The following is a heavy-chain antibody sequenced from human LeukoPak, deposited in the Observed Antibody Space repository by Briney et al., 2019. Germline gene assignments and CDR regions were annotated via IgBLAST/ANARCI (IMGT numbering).Heavy chain of an antibody. Sequence: PGASVNVSCKASGGTFSSYAISWVRQAPGQGLEWMGRIIPILGIANYAQKFQGRVTITADKSTSTAYMELSSLRSEDTAVYYCAREIAFDITSTFDYWGQGTLVTVSS. CDR1: GGTFSSYA. J-gene: IGHJ4*02. V-gene: IGHV1-69*04. D-gene: IGHD3-16*01. CDR2: IIPILGIA. CDR3: AREIAFDITSTFDY.